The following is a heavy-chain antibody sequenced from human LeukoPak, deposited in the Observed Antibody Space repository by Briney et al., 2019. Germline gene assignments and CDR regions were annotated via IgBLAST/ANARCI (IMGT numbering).Heavy chain of an antibody. CDR2: INPNRGGT. Sequence: ASVKVSCKASGYTFTGYYMHWVRQAPGQGLEWMGWINPNRGGTNYAQKFQGRVTMTRDTSISTAYMELSRLRSDDTAVYYCARDVRAVAGHFDCWGQGTLVTVSS. J-gene: IGHJ4*02. V-gene: IGHV1-2*02. CDR3: ARDVRAVAGHFDC. CDR1: GYTFTGYY. D-gene: IGHD6-19*01.